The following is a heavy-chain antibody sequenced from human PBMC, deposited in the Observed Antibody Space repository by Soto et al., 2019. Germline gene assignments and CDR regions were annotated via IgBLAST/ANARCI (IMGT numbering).Heavy chain of an antibody. V-gene: IGHV3-23*01. CDR2: IGGSGGST. D-gene: IGHD6-19*01. Sequence: PGGSRRLSCAASGFTFSNHAMGWVRQAPGKGLEWVSAIGGSGGSTYYAASVKGRFTISRDNSKNTLYLQMNSLRVEDTAIYYCAKIAEAVAGTVYGYWGQGTLVTVSS. J-gene: IGHJ4*02. CDR1: GFTFSNHA. CDR3: AKIAEAVAGTVYGY.